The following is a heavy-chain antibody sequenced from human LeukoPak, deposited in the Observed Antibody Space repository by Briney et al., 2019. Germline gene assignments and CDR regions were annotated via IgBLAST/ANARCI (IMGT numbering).Heavy chain of an antibody. CDR1: GFTFSHAW. Sequence: GGSLRLSCVASGFTFSHAWMNWVRQAPGKGLEWVGRIKSKTDGGTVDYAAPVKGRFTISRDDSKNTLYLQMNRLKTEDTAIYYCTTDQYSGTMTFDHWGQGTLVTVSS. V-gene: IGHV3-15*01. CDR3: TTDQYSGTMTFDH. CDR2: IKSKTDGGTV. J-gene: IGHJ4*02. D-gene: IGHD3-22*01.